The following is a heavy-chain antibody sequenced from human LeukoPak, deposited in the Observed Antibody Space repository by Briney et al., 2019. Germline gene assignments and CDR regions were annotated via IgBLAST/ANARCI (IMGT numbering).Heavy chain of an antibody. CDR1: GLTFDTYA. CDR2: ISSKGGSK. Sequence: GGSLRLSCSASGLTFDTYAFHWVRQAPGKGLQYVSAISSKGGSKYYADSVKGRFTISRDNPQNTLYLQMGSLRLEDTAVYYCARVTLYHSSGPFGAVDLWGQGTMVIVSS. D-gene: IGHD3-22*01. CDR3: ARVTLYHSSGPFGAVDL. J-gene: IGHJ3*01. V-gene: IGHV3-64*02.